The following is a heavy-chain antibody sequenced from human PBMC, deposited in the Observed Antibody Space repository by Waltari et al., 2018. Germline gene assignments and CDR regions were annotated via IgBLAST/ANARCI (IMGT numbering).Heavy chain of an antibody. CDR2: IRYDGSNK. J-gene: IGHJ6*03. Sequence: QVQLVESGGGVVQPGGSLRLSCAASGFTFSSYGMHWVRQAPGKGLEWVAFIRYDGSNKYYADSVKGRFTISRDNSKNTLYLQMNSLRAEDTAVYYCAKDLRGLREEYYYYMDVWGKGTTVTVSS. V-gene: IGHV3-30*02. CDR3: AKDLRGLREEYYYYMDV. CDR1: GFTFSSYG.